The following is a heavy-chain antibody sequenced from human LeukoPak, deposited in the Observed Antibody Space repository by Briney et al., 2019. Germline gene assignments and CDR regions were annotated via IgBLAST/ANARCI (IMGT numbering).Heavy chain of an antibody. V-gene: IGHV4-34*01. J-gene: IGHJ4*02. D-gene: IGHD5-12*01. CDR2: INHSGST. CDR1: GGSFSGYY. CDR3: ARDKPSNIVATNYFDY. Sequence: PSETLSLTCAVYGGSFSGYYWSWIRQPPGKGLEWIGEINHSGSTNYNPSLKSRVTISVDTSKNQFSLKLSSVTAADTAVYYCARDKPSNIVATNYFDYWGQGTLVTVSS.